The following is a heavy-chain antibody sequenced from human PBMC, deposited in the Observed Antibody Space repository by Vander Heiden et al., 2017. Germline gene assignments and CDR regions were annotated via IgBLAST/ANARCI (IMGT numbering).Heavy chain of an antibody. V-gene: IGHV3-30*04. D-gene: IGHD3-22*01. J-gene: IGHJ4*02. Sequence: QVQLVESGGGVVQPGRSLRLSCAASGFTFSSYAMPWVRQAPGKGLEWVAVISYDGSNKYYAGSVKGRFTISRDNSKNTLYLQMNSLRAEDTAVYYCARDPQDYDSSGYYFFDYWGQGTLVTVSS. CDR3: ARDPQDYDSSGYYFFDY. CDR2: ISYDGSNK. CDR1: GFTFSSYA.